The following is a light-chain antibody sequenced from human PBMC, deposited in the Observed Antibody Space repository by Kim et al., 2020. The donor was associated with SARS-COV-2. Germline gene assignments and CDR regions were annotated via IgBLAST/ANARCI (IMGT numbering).Light chain of an antibody. CDR3: CSYAGSYTLGV. CDR2: DVS. V-gene: IGLV2-11*01. CDR1: SSDVGGYNY. J-gene: IGLJ3*02. Sequence: QSVPIACTGTSSDVGGYNYVSWYQQHPGKAPKLMIYDVSKRPSGVPDRFSGSKSGNTASLTISGLQAEDEADYYCCSYAGSYTLGVFGGGTKLTVL.